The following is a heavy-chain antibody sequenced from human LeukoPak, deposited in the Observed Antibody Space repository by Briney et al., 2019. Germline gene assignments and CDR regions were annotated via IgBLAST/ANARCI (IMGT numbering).Heavy chain of an antibody. V-gene: IGHV4-34*01. CDR2: INHSGST. D-gene: IGHD1-26*01. CDR3: ARGWGSGSYALRWFDP. Sequence: PSETLSLTCAVYGGSFSGYYWSWIRQPPGKGLEWIGEINHSGSTNYNPSLKSRVTISVDTSKNQFSLKLSSVTAADTAVYYCARGWGSGSYALRWFDPWGQGTLVTVSS. CDR1: GGSFSGYY. J-gene: IGHJ5*02.